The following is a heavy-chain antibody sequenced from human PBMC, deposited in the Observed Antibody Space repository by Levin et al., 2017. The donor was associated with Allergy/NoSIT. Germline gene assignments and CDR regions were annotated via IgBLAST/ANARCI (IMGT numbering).Heavy chain of an antibody. V-gene: IGHV1-8*01. Sequence: ASVKVSCKASGYTFTSYDINWVRQATGQGLEWLGWMNPNSGNTGYAQKFQGRVTMTRNTSVSTAYMELSSLRSEDTAVYYCARGHLYDFWSGYPSYYYYGMDVWGQGTTVTVSS. CDR1: GYTFTSYD. CDR2: MNPNSGNT. J-gene: IGHJ6*02. D-gene: IGHD3-3*01. CDR3: ARGHLYDFWSGYPSYYYYGMDV.